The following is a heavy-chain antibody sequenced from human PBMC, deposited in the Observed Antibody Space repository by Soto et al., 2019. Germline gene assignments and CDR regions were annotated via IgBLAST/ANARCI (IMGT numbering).Heavy chain of an antibody. J-gene: IGHJ4*02. Sequence: GGSLRLSCAASGFTFSNYGMHWVRQAPGKGLEWVAVIWYDGSNKYYADSVKGRFTISRDSSKNTLYLQMNSLRAEDTAVYYCARDRGSGSYYTFDYWGQGTLVTVSS. CDR1: GFTFSNYG. CDR2: IWYDGSNK. V-gene: IGHV3-33*01. CDR3: ARDRGSGSYYTFDY. D-gene: IGHD1-26*01.